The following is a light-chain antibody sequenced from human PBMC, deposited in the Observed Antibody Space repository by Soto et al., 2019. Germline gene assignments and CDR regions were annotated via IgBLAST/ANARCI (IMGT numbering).Light chain of an antibody. Sequence: QSALTQPASVSGSPGQSITITCTGTSSDVGGYNYVSWYQQHPGKAPKLMIYDVSNRPSGVSNRFSGSKSGNTASLTISGLQADDEADYYCSSYTSSSTLRVFGTWTKVTVL. J-gene: IGLJ1*01. V-gene: IGLV2-14*01. CDR2: DVS. CDR1: SSDVGGYNY. CDR3: SSYTSSSTLRV.